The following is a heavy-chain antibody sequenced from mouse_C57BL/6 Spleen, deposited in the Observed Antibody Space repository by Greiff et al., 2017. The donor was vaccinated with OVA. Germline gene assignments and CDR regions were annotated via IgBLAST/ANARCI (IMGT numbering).Heavy chain of an antibody. CDR1: GYTFTSYW. V-gene: IGHV1-61*01. Sequence: QVQLQQPGAELVRPGSSVKLSCKASGYTFTSYWMDWVKQRPGQGLEWIGNIYPSDSETHYNQKFKDKATLTVDKSSSTAYMQLSSLTSEDSAVYYCARNWDGAMDYWGQGTSGTVSS. D-gene: IGHD4-1*01. J-gene: IGHJ4*01. CDR3: ARNWDGAMDY. CDR2: IYPSDSET.